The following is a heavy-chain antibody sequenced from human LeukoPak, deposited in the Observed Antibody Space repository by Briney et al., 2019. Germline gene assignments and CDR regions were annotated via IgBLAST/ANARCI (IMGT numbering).Heavy chain of an antibody. J-gene: IGHJ4*02. V-gene: IGHV3-30*03. Sequence: PGGSLRLSCAASGFTFNSYGMHWVRQAPGKGLEWVAVISYDGSNKYSADSVKGRFTISRDNSKNTLYLQMNSLRAEDTAVYYCATDHGFHYGAYLDYWGQGTLVTVSS. CDR2: ISYDGSNK. CDR1: GFTFNSYG. CDR3: ATDHGFHYGAYLDY. D-gene: IGHD4-17*01.